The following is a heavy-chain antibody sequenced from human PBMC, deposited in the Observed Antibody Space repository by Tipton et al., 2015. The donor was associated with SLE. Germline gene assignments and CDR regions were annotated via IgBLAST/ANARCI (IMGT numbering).Heavy chain of an antibody. CDR1: GYSFTNSW. CDR2: IDPSDSDT. CDR3: ARRWVQTVFDY. V-gene: IGHV5-51*03. D-gene: IGHD3-10*01. Sequence: QLVQSGAEVKKPGEALQISCKTSGYSFTNSWIVWFCHMPGKGLECMGMIDPSDSDTRYNPSFQGHVSMSVDRSTTTAYLQWRSLKASDTAMYFCARRWVQTVFDYWGQGTLVTVSS. J-gene: IGHJ4*02.